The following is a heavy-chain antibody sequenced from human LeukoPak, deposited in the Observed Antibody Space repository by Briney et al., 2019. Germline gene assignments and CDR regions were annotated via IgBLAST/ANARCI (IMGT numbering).Heavy chain of an antibody. V-gene: IGHV4-34*01. CDR2: INHSGST. CDR1: GGSFSGYY. J-gene: IGHJ5*02. CDR3: ARGRGWLALRGNWFDP. Sequence: PSETLSLTCAVYGGSFSGYYWSWIRQPPGKGLEWIGEINHSGSTNYNPSLKSRVTISVDTSKNQFSLKLSSVTAADTAVYYCARGRGWLALRGNWFDPWGQGTLVTVSS. D-gene: IGHD5-24*01.